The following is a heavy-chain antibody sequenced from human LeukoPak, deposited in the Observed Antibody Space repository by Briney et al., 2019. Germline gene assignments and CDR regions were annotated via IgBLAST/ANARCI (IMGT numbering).Heavy chain of an antibody. CDR3: ARESSEAFDY. Sequence: PGGSLRLSWAASGFTFSPYAMNWVRQAPGKGLEWVSSIGGSGTSIYYAGSVKGRFIISSDNAKNSLFLQMNSLKPEDTAVYYCARESSEAFDYWGQGTLVTVSS. CDR1: GFTFSPYA. J-gene: IGHJ4*02. V-gene: IGHV3-21*01. CDR2: IGGSGTSI.